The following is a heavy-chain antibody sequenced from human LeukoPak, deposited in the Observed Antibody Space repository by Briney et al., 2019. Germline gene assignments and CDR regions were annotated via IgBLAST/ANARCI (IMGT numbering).Heavy chain of an antibody. CDR2: IYSAGGT. CDR1: GFTVSSNY. J-gene: IGHJ6*02. Sequence: GASLRLSCAASGFTVSSNYMTWVRQAPGKGLEWVSLIYSAGGTYYTDSVKGRFTISRHSSKNTLYLQMNSLRGEDTDVYYCARFLGRITISGVVPYGMDVWGQGTTVTAPS. D-gene: IGHD3-3*01. V-gene: IGHV3-53*04. CDR3: ARFLGRITISGVVPYGMDV.